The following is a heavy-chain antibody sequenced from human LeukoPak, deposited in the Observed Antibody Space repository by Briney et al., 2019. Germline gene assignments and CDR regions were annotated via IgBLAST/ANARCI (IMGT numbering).Heavy chain of an antibody. Sequence: GESLKISCKGSGYSFTSYLINWVRQMPGKGLEWMGRIDPSDSYTNYNPSFQGHVTISADKSISTAYLQWSSLKASDTAMYYCARPYGSGSDSAYWGQGTLVTVSS. J-gene: IGHJ4*02. CDR3: ARPYGSGSDSAY. D-gene: IGHD3-10*01. CDR2: IDPSDSYT. CDR1: GYSFTSYL. V-gene: IGHV5-10-1*01.